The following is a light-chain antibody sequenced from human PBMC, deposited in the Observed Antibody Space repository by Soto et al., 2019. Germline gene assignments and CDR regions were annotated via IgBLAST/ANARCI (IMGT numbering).Light chain of an antibody. CDR2: GAS. Sequence: DILMTKYPATLSVSPGERATLSCRASQSVSINLAWYQQKPGQAPRLLIYGASTRATGIPARFSGSGSGTEFTLTISSLQSEDFAVYYCQQYNNWPPWAFGQGTKVDIK. J-gene: IGKJ1*01. CDR3: QQYNNWPPWA. CDR1: QSVSIN. V-gene: IGKV3-15*01.